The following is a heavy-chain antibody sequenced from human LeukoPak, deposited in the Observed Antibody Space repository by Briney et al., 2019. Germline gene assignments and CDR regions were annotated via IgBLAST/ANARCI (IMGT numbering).Heavy chain of an antibody. Sequence: SETLSLTCAVYDGSFSGYHWTWIRQSPGKGLEWIGDINHSGTTNYNPSLKSRVTISVNTSKNQFSLKLSSVTAADTAVYYCARDRGHGAHDYWGQGTLVTVSS. D-gene: IGHD1-14*01. CDR1: DGSFSGYH. J-gene: IGHJ4*02. V-gene: IGHV4-34*01. CDR3: ARDRGHGAHDY. CDR2: INHSGTT.